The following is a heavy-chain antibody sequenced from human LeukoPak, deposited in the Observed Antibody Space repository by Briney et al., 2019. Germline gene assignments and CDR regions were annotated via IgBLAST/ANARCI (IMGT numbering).Heavy chain of an antibody. J-gene: IGHJ4*02. Sequence: SETLSLTCAVYDGSFSGYYWSWIRQPSGKGLEWIGEINHSGSTNYNPSLKSRVTISVDTSKNQFSLKLSSVTATDTAVYYCARYSGYYLSYFDYWGQGTLVTVSS. CDR3: ARYSGYYLSYFDY. D-gene: IGHD3-22*01. CDR1: DGSFSGYY. V-gene: IGHV4-34*01. CDR2: INHSGST.